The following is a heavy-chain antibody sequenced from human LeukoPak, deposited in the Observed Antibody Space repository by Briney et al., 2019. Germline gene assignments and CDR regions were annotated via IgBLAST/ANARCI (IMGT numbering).Heavy chain of an antibody. Sequence: GASVKVSCKASGYTFTGYYMHWVRQAPGQGLEWMGWINPNSGGTNYAQKFQGRVTMTSDTSISTAYMELSRLRSDDTAVYYCARSVDYYDSSRSTWDYWGQGTLVTVSS. V-gene: IGHV1-2*02. CDR1: GYTFTGYY. CDR2: INPNSGGT. D-gene: IGHD3-22*01. J-gene: IGHJ4*02. CDR3: ARSVDYYDSSRSTWDY.